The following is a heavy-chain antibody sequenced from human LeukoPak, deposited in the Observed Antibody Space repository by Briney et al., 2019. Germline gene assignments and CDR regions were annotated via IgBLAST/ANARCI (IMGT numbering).Heavy chain of an antibody. Sequence: SETLSLTCSVSGGSIISSSYYWGWIRQPPGKGLEGIGSIYYSGSTYYNPSLKSRVTISVDTSKNQFSLKLSSVTAADTAVYYCARHASMRNTAMVRRPDYWGQGTLVTVSS. J-gene: IGHJ4*02. V-gene: IGHV4-39*01. D-gene: IGHD5-18*01. CDR1: GGSIISSSYY. CDR2: IYYSGST. CDR3: ARHASMRNTAMVRRPDY.